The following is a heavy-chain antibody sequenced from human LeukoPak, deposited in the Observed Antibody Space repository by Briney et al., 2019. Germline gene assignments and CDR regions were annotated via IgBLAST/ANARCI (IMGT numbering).Heavy chain of an antibody. D-gene: IGHD5-18*01. CDR3: ARDIGTAMDS. Sequence: SETLSLTCTVSGGSISSYYWSWIRQPPGKGLEWIGYIYYSGSTNYNPSLKSRVTISVDTSKNQFSLKLSSVTAADTAVYYCARDIGTAMDSWGQGTLVTVSS. V-gene: IGHV4-59*12. CDR1: GGSISSYY. J-gene: IGHJ4*02. CDR2: IYYSGST.